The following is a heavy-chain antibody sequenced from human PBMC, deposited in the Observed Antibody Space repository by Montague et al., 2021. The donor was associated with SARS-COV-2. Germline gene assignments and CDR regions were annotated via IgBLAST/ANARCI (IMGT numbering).Heavy chain of an antibody. CDR3: ARGREHINMVVVVVTGGEYYFDY. Sequence: SETLSLTCAVYDGSFSDSSWTWIRQPPGKGLEWIGEINHRGSTNYNPSLKSRVTISVDTSENQFSLKMTSVTAADTAVYYCARGREHINMVVVVVTGGEYYFDYWGQGTLVAVSS. D-gene: IGHD3-22*01. J-gene: IGHJ4*02. CDR1: DGSFSDSS. CDR2: INHRGST. V-gene: IGHV4-34*01.